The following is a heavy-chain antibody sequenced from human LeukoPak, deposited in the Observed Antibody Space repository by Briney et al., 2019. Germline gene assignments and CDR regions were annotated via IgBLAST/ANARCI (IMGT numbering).Heavy chain of an antibody. Sequence: PGGSLRLSCAASGFTFSNYWIHWVRQAPGKGLVWVSRINPGGSSTDYADSVKGRFTISRDNAKNSLYLQMNSLRAEDTALYYCARRGHDYGDYAYFDSWGQGTLVTVSS. CDR3: ARRGHDYGDYAYFDS. D-gene: IGHD4-17*01. CDR2: INPGGSST. J-gene: IGHJ4*02. V-gene: IGHV3-74*01. CDR1: GFTFSNYW.